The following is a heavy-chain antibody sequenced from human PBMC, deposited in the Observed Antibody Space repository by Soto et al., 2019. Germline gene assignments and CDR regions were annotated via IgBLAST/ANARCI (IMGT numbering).Heavy chain of an antibody. V-gene: IGHV1-18*04. CDR1: DCSFTSHG. Sequence: ASVKVSCKAYDCSFTSHGISWVRQAPGQGLEWMGWISLYNGNTNYAQQFQGRVTMTTDTSTSTACMELRSLRSDDTAMYFCAIYHLELFRFDYWGQGTLVTVSS. J-gene: IGHJ4*02. D-gene: IGHD2-2*01. CDR2: ISLYNGNT. CDR3: AIYHLELFRFDY.